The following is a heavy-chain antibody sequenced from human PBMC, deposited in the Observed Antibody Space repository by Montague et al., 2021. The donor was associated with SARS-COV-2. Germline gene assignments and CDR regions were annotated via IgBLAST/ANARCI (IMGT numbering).Heavy chain of an antibody. Sequence: CAISGDSVSSNIATWNWIRQSPSRGLEWLGRTYYRSKWYNDYAVSVKSRITISPDTSKHQFSLHLNSVTPEDTAVYYCARITAGSKYYFDFWGQGTLVTVSS. CDR2: TYYRSKWYN. CDR3: ARITAGSKYYFDF. D-gene: IGHD6-13*01. J-gene: IGHJ4*02. CDR1: GDSVSSNIAT. V-gene: IGHV6-1*01.